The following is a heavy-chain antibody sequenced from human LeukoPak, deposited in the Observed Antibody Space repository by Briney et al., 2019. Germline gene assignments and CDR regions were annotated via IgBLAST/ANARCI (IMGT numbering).Heavy chain of an antibody. Sequence: PSETLSLTCTVSGGSISSYYWSWIRQPPGKGLEWIGYIYYSGSTNYNPSLKSRVTISVDTSKNQFSLKLSSVTAADTAVYYCARLKYDILTGYAPNYYGMDVWGQGTTVTVSS. V-gene: IGHV4-59*08. J-gene: IGHJ6*02. CDR3: ARLKYDILTGYAPNYYGMDV. CDR2: IYYSGST. D-gene: IGHD3-9*01. CDR1: GGSISSYY.